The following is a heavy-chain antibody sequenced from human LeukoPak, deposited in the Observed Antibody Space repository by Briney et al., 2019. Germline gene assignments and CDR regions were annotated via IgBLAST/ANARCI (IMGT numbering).Heavy chain of an antibody. CDR1: GYTFTGYY. Sequence: GASVKVSCKASGYTFTGYYMHWVRQAPGQGLEWMGWINPNSGGTNYAQKFQGRVTMTRDTSISTAYMELSRLRSDDTAVYYCARDASATVTGYYYYYGMDVWGQGTTVTVSS. CDR2: INPNSGGT. J-gene: IGHJ6*02. CDR3: ARDASATVTGYYYYYGMDV. D-gene: IGHD4-17*01. V-gene: IGHV1-2*02.